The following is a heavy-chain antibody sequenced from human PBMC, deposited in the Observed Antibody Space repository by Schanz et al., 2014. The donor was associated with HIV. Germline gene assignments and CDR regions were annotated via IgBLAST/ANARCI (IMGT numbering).Heavy chain of an antibody. CDR3: ARDGDYDFWSGYYTGRYYDY. Sequence: QVQLVESGGGLVKPGASLRLSCVASGFTFRSYGMHWVRQAPGKGLEWVAVTWYDGSNKYYTDSVKGRFTISRDNSKNTLYLQMNRLRAEDTAVYYCARDGDYDFWSGYYTGRYYDYWGQGTLVIVSS. CDR2: TWYDGSNK. D-gene: IGHD3-3*01. J-gene: IGHJ4*02. V-gene: IGHV3-33*08. CDR1: GFTFRSYG.